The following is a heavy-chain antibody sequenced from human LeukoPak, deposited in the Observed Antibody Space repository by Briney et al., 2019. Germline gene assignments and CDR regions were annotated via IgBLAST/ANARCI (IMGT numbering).Heavy chain of an antibody. CDR1: GFTFDDYA. Sequence: GGSLRLSCAASGFTFDDYAMHWVRQAPGKGLEWVSGISWNSGSIGYADSVKGRFTISRDNAKNSLYLQMNSLRAEDTAVYYCARDLRASDHWGQGTLVTVSS. J-gene: IGHJ4*02. CDR3: ARDLRASDH. V-gene: IGHV3-9*01. CDR2: ISWNSGSI.